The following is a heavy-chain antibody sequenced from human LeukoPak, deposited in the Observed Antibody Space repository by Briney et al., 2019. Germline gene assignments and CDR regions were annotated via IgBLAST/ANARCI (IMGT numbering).Heavy chain of an antibody. J-gene: IGHJ4*02. CDR2: MCTSGST. Sequence: SQTLSLTCAVSGGSIRSGNYYWSWIRQPAGKRLEWIARMCTSGSTDYNPSLKSRVTISADTSKNQFSLKLSSVTAADTAVYYCAAMIGYFDYWGQGILVTVSS. V-gene: IGHV4-61*02. D-gene: IGHD3-22*01. CDR3: AAMIGYFDY. CDR1: GGSIRSGNYY.